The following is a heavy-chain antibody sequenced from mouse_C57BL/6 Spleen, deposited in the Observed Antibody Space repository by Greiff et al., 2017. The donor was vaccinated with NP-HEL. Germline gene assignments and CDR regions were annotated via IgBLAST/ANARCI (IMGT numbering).Heavy chain of an antibody. CDR2: INSDGGST. V-gene: IGHV5-2*01. D-gene: IGHD1-1*01. CDR3: ARLGSGDWYFDV. CDR1: EYAFPSHD. Sequence: EVKLMESGGGLVQPGESLKLSCESNEYAFPSHDMSWVRKTPEKRLELVAAINSDGGSTYYPDTMERRFIISRDNTKKTLYLQMSSLRSEDTAVYYCARLGSGDWYFDVWGTGTTVTVSS. J-gene: IGHJ1*03.